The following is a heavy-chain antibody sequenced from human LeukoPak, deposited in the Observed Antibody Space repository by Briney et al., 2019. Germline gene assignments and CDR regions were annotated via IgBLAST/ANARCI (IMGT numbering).Heavy chain of an antibody. CDR2: IKEDGSAK. CDR1: GLTFTTYW. J-gene: IGHJ4*02. Sequence: GGSLRLSYVASGLTFTTYWMTWVRQAPGRGLEWVANIKEDGSAKYYVDSVKGRFTISRDNAKNSLFLEMNSLRVEDTAVYYCARGGAYFDYWGQGTLVTVSS. D-gene: IGHD1-26*01. CDR3: ARGGAYFDY. V-gene: IGHV3-7*01.